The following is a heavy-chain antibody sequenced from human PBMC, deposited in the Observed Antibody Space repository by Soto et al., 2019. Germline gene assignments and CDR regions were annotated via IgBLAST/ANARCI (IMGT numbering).Heavy chain of an antibody. D-gene: IGHD2-21*02. CDR2: IYYSGNP. Sequence: PSETLSLTCTVSGGSISSYYWSWIRQPPGKGLEWIGYIYYSGNPTYNPSFKSRVTISVDTSKNQFSLKLSSVTAADTAVYYCAREDGGNSAYYFDYWGQGTLVTVS. CDR3: AREDGGNSAYYFDY. CDR1: GGSISSYY. V-gene: IGHV4-59*01. J-gene: IGHJ4*02.